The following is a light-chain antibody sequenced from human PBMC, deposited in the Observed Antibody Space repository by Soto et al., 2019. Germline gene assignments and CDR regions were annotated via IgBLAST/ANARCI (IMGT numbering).Light chain of an antibody. J-gene: IGLJ2*01. V-gene: IGLV1-36*01. CDR1: TSNVGNSA. CDR2: FDD. CDR3: AAENGSLNFVL. Sequence: QSVLTQPPSVSEAPRQRVSISCSGNTSNVGNSAGNWYQQLPGKTPTLLIYFDDLVPSGVSHRFSGSKSGTSASLAISGLPADDEADYYCAAENGSLNFVLFGGGTKLTVL.